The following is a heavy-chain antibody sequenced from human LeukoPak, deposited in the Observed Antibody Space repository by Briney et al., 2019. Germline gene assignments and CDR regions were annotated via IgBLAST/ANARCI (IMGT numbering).Heavy chain of an antibody. V-gene: IGHV3-66*01. Sequence: GGSLRLSCAASGFTVSSKYMNWVRQAPGKGLEWVSVIYTDGSTYYADSVRARFSISRDDSKNTLSLQMNSLRAEDTAVYYCAIGHYRNIPGWVQGTLVTVSS. J-gene: IGHJ4*02. D-gene: IGHD1/OR15-1a*01. CDR2: IYTDGST. CDR3: AIGHYRNIPG. CDR1: GFTVSSKY.